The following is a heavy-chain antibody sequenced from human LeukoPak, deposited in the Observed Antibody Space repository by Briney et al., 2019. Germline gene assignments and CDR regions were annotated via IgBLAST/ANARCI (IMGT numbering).Heavy chain of an antibody. CDR3: ARQVPSMVRDGMDV. J-gene: IGHJ6*02. D-gene: IGHD2/OR15-2a*01. Sequence: ASVKVSCKASGYTFTSYDINWVRQAPGQGLEWMGWMNPNSGNTGYAQKFQGRVTMTRNTSISTAYMELSSLRSEDTAVYYCARQVPSMVRDGMDVWGQGTTVTVSS. CDR1: GYTFTSYD. V-gene: IGHV1-8*01. CDR2: MNPNSGNT.